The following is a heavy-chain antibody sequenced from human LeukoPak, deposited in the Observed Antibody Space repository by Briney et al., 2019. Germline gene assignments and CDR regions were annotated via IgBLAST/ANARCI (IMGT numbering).Heavy chain of an antibody. CDR3: ARRGESTVARGYFDF. J-gene: IGHJ4*02. CDR2: IYWDDDK. D-gene: IGHD2-21*01. CDR1: GFSLSSSGMS. Sequence: ESGPTLVNPTETLTLTCTFSGFSLSSSGMSVGWIRQPPGKALEWLAIIYWDDDKRYRPSLRSRLTLTKDTSNHVVLTLTKVDPVDTATYYCARRGESTVARGYFDFWGQGTLVTVSS. V-gene: IGHV2-5*02.